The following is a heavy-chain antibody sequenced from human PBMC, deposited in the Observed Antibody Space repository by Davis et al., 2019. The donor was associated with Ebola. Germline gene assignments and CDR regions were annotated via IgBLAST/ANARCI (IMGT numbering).Heavy chain of an antibody. CDR1: GYTFTSYD. J-gene: IGHJ2*01. CDR2: INPNSGGT. Sequence: ASVKVSCKASGYTFTSYDINWVRQAPGQGLEWMGWINPNSGGTNYAQKFQGRVTMTRDTSISTAYMELSRLRSDDTAVYYCARSGTTVIYWYFDLWGRGTLVTVSS. CDR3: ARSGTTVIYWYFDL. V-gene: IGHV1-2*02. D-gene: IGHD4-17*01.